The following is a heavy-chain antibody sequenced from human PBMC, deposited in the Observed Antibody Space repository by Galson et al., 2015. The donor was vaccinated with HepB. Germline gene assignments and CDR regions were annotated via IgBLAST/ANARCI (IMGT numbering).Heavy chain of an antibody. CDR2: IIPIFGTA. CDR1: GGTFSSYA. J-gene: IGHJ6*02. CDR3: ARDIVVVVAADYYYYGMDV. Sequence: SVKVSCKASGGTFSSYAISWVRQAPGQGLEWMGGIIPIFGTANYAQKFQGRVTITADESTSTAYMELSSLRSEDTAVYYCARDIVVVVAADYYYYGMDVWGQGTMVTVSS. V-gene: IGHV1-69*13. D-gene: IGHD2-15*01.